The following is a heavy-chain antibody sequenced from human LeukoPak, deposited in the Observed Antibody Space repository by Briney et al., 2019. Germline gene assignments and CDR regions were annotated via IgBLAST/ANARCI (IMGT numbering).Heavy chain of an antibody. CDR1: GFTVSSNY. CDR2: IYSGGFT. J-gene: IGHJ6*02. CDR3: AREAGGSYNYYYGMDV. V-gene: IGHV3-53*01. Sequence: GGSLRLSCAASGFTVSSNYMTWVRLAPGKGLEWVSVIYSGGFTYYADSVKGRFTISRDNAKNTLYLQMNSLRAEDTAVYYCAREAGGSYNYYYGMDVWGQGTTVTVSS. D-gene: IGHD1-26*01.